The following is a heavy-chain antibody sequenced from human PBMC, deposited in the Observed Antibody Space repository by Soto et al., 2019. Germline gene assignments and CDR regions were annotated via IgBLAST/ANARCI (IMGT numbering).Heavy chain of an antibody. D-gene: IGHD4-17*01. CDR1: GFTFDDYT. CDR2: ISCSSTYI. J-gene: IGHJ4*02. Sequence: PGGSLRLSCAASGFTFDDYTMHWVRQAPGKGLEWVSTISCSSTYIYYADSVKGRFTMSRDNAKNSLYLQMNSLRAEDTAVYYCARDYRDYGSFDYWGQRTRVTVSS. CDR3: ARDYRDYGSFDY. V-gene: IGHV3-21*01.